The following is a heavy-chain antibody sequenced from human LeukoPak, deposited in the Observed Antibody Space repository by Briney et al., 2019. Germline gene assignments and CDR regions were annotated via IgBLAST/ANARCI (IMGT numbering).Heavy chain of an antibody. CDR1: GFTFSSYA. V-gene: IGHV3-30*04. D-gene: IGHD3-10*01. Sequence: GGSLRLSCAASGFTFSSYAMHWVRQAPGKGLEWVAVISYDGSNKYYADSVKGRFTISRDNSKNTLYLQMNSLRAEDTAVYYCARERGYYGPRTGGAFDIWGQGTMVTASS. CDR2: ISYDGSNK. J-gene: IGHJ3*02. CDR3: ARERGYYGPRTGGAFDI.